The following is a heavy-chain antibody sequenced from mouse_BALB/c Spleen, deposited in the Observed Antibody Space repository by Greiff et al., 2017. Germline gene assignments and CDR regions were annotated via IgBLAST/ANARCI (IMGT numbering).Heavy chain of an antibody. CDR2: IDPENGNT. J-gene: IGHJ3*01. D-gene: IGHD2-14*01. V-gene: IGHV14-1*02. CDR3: ARWNYRYDRAWFAY. Sequence: VQLQQSGAELVRPGALVKLSCKASGFNIKDYYMHWVRQRPEQGLEWIGWIDPENGNTIYDPKFQGKASITADTSSNKAYLQLSSLTSEDTAVYYCARWNYRYDRAWFAYWGQGTLVTVSA. CDR1: GFNIKDYY.